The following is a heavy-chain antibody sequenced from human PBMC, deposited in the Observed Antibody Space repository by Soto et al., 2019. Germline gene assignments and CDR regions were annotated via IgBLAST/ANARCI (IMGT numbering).Heavy chain of an antibody. J-gene: IGHJ6*02. D-gene: IGHD3-10*01. Sequence: QVLLVQSGPEVKKPGSSVKVSCKASGGTFNNYAINWVRQAPGKGLEWMGGIIPTFGTGNHAQKFQGRVTITDDEHTTTAYKELRSWRSEDTAIYYCASFDGTLVRGGRSSPYEMDVWGQGTTVIVSS. CDR3: ASFDGTLVRGGRSSPYEMDV. CDR2: IIPTFGTG. V-gene: IGHV1-69*01. CDR1: GGTFNNYA.